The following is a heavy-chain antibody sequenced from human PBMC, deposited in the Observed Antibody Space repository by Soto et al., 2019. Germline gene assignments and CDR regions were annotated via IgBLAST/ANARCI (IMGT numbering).Heavy chain of an antibody. Sequence: SVKVSCKASGGTFSRYAISWVRRAPGQGLEWMGGIIPIFGTANYAQKFQGRVTITADESTSTAYMELSSLRFEDTAVYYCARAIVGPTTTGWLDPWGQGTLVTVSS. D-gene: IGHD1-26*01. CDR3: ARAIVGPTTTGWLDP. CDR2: IIPIFGTA. V-gene: IGHV1-69*13. CDR1: GGTFSRYA. J-gene: IGHJ5*02.